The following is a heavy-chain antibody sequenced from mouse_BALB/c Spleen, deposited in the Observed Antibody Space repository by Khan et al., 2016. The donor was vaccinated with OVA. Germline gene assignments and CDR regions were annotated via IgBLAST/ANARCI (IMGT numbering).Heavy chain of an antibody. CDR2: INPSNGYT. V-gene: IGHV1-4*01. J-gene: IGHJ3*01. CDR1: GYTFTSYT. D-gene: IGHD2-14*01. Sequence: QVQLKQSGAQLARPGASVKMSCKASGYTFTSYTIHWTKVRPGQGLEWIGFINPSNGYTNYNQKFKDKATSTADKSSTTVHMQLSSLTSDAAAVYTCVRDGAYHRNDGWFAYWGQGTLVTVSA. CDR3: VRDGAYHRNDGWFAY.